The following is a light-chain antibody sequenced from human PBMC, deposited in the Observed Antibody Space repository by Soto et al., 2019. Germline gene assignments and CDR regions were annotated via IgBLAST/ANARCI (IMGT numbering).Light chain of an antibody. J-gene: IGLJ2*01. V-gene: IGLV1-44*01. CDR3: AAWDDSWNGVV. CDR1: SFNIGSHP. Sequence: QSVLTQPPSASETPGQRVTISCSGSSFNIGSHPVNWYQQLPGTAPKVIIHSNNQRPSGVPDRFSGSKSGTSASLAISGLQSEDEADYFCAAWDDSWNGVVFGGGTQLTVL. CDR2: SNN.